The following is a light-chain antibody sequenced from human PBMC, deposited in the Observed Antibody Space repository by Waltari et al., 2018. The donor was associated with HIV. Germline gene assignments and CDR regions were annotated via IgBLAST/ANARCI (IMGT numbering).Light chain of an antibody. CDR1: SSTIRNHF. CDR3: ATWDSSLNGVL. J-gene: IGLJ2*01. CDR2: NNN. V-gene: IGLV1-51*01. Sequence: QSVLSPPPSLPPPPPPMPIIPCSAPSSTIRNHFLSWYQRIPGTRPKLLIYNNNERPSGIPARFSGSKSGTSATLGITGLQTGDEADYYCATWDSSLNGVLFGGGTKLTAL.